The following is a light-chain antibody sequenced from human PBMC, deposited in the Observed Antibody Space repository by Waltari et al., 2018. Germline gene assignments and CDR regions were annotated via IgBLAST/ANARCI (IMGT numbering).Light chain of an antibody. J-gene: IGLJ3*02. CDR2: DVN. CDR1: TSDIGKYNL. CDR3: CSYAGSAISM. Sequence: QSSLSQTPSVSGSRGRAFTISSSGTTSDIGKYNLVSGYQQHPGKAPTLIIYDVNKRPSGVSNRFSGSKSGNTAFLTISGLQSADEADYYCCSYAGSAISMFGGGTK. V-gene: IGLV2-23*02.